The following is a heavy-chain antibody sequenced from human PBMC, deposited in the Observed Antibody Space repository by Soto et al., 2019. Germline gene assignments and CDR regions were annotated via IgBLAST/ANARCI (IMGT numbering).Heavy chain of an antibody. Sequence: SGPTLVNPTQTLTLTCTFSGFSLSTSGMRVSWIRQPPGKALEWLARIDWDDDKLYSTSLKTRLTISKDTSRSQVVLTMTNMDPVDSATYYCALIKDCSRTDCYLASFDPWGQGTLVTVSS. CDR1: GFSLSTSGMR. CDR3: ALIKDCSRTDCYLASFDP. D-gene: IGHD2-2*01. V-gene: IGHV2-70*04. J-gene: IGHJ5*02. CDR2: IDWDDDK.